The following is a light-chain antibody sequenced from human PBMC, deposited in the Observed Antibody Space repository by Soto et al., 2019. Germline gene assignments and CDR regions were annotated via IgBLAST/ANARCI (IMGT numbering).Light chain of an antibody. CDR3: QQYGSSLPIT. J-gene: IGKJ5*01. Sequence: EIVLTHSPGTLSLSPGERATLSCRASQSVSSSYLAWYQQKPGQAPRLLIYGASSRATGIPDRFSGSGSGTDFTLTISRLEPEDFAVYYCQQYGSSLPITFGQGTRLEI. CDR1: QSVSSSY. V-gene: IGKV3-20*01. CDR2: GAS.